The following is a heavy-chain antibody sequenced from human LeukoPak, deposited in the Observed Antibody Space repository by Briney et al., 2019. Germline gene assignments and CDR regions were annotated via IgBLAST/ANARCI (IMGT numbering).Heavy chain of an antibody. CDR2: INHSGST. CDR3: ARESLGSPLPLVQLERRCAFDI. Sequence: SETLSLTCAVYGGSFSGYYWSWIRQPPGKGLEWIGEINHSGSTNYNPSLKSRVTISVDTSKNQFSLKLSSVTAADTAVYYCARESLGSPLPLVQLERRCAFDIWGQGTMVTVSS. J-gene: IGHJ3*02. CDR1: GGSFSGYY. V-gene: IGHV4-34*01. D-gene: IGHD1-1*01.